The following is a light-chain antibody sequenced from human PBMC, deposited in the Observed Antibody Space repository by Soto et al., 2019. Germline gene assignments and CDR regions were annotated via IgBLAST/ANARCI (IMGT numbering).Light chain of an antibody. CDR1: QGISNY. J-gene: IGKJ1*01. CDR2: AAS. CDR3: QKYHSVPWT. V-gene: IGKV1-27*01. Sequence: DIQMTPSPSSLSAAVGDRVPITSRAIQGISNYLALYQQKPGKVPQLLIYAASTLQSAVQSRFSGSVSGTDFTLTLSSLQPEDVATYYCQKYHSVPWTFGQGTKVEIK.